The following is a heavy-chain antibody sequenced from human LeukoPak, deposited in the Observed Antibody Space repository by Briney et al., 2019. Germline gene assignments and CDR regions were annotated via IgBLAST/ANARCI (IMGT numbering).Heavy chain of an antibody. CDR2: ISSSSSYI. CDR1: GFTFSSYS. J-gene: IGHJ3*02. V-gene: IGHV3-21*01. CDR3: ARCNYYGDYGNDAFDI. D-gene: IGHD4-17*01. Sequence: PGGSLRLSCAASGFTFSSYSMNWVRQAPGKGLEWVSSISSSSSYIYYADSVKGRFTISRDNAKNSLYLQMNSLRAEDTAAYYCARCNYYGDYGNDAFDIWGQGTMVTVSS.